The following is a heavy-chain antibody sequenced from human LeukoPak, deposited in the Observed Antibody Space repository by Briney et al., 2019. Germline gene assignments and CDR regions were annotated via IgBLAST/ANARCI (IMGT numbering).Heavy chain of an antibody. CDR3: AKAQLERPELLQNFDY. J-gene: IGHJ4*02. V-gene: IGHV3-30*18. D-gene: IGHD1-1*01. CDR2: MSYNGQIT. CDR1: GFTFSTYG. Sequence: GGSLRLSCAASGFTFSTYGMHWVRQAPGKGLEWVAVMSYNGQITYYADSVKGRFTISRDNSQNMLYLQMNSLRVDDTSVYYCAKAQLERPELLQNFDYWSQGTLVTVSS.